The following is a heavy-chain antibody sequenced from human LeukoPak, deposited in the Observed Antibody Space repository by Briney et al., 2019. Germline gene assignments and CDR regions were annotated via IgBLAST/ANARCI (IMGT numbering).Heavy chain of an antibody. D-gene: IGHD3-3*01. CDR2: INSDGSST. J-gene: IGHJ6*02. CDR3: ASAATSYYDFWSGYYIGGYYGMDV. Sequence: GGSLRLSCAASGFTFSSYWMHWVRQAPGKGLVWVSRINSDGSSTSYADSVKGRFTISRDNAKNTLYLQMNSLRAEDTAVYYCASAATSYYDFWSGYYIGGYYGMDVWGQGTTVTVSS. CDR1: GFTFSSYW. V-gene: IGHV3-74*01.